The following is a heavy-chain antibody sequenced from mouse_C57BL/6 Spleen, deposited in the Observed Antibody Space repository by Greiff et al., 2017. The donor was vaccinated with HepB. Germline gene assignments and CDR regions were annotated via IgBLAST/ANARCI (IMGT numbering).Heavy chain of an antibody. D-gene: IGHD2-5*01. CDR3: ARWCYSNYGDY. V-gene: IGHV1-54*01. CDR1: GYAFTNYL. Sequence: QVQLQQSGAELVRPGTSVKLSCKASGYAFTNYLIEWVKQRPGQGLEWIGVINPGSGGTNYNEKFKGKATLTADKSSSTAYMQLSSLTSEDSAVYFCARWCYSNYGDYWGQGTTLTVSS. CDR2: INPGSGGT. J-gene: IGHJ2*01.